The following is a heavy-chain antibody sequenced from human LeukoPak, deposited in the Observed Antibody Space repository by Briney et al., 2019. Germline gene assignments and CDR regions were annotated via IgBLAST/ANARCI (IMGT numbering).Heavy chain of an antibody. D-gene: IGHD3-10*01. J-gene: IGHJ4*02. CDR2: IKQDGSEK. V-gene: IGHV3-7*01. CDR1: GFTFSSYW. Sequence: GGSLRLSCAASGFTFSSYWMSWVRQAPWKGLEWVANIKQDGSEKYYVDSVKGRFTISRDNAKNSLYLQMNSLRAEDTAVYYCARGSLVHYYGSGSYRIRAGFDYWGQGTLVTVSS. CDR3: ARGSLVHYYGSGSYRIRAGFDY.